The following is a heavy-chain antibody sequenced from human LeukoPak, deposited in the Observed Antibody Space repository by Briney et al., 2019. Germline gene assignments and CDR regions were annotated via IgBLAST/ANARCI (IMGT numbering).Heavy chain of an antibody. Sequence: PGGSLRLSCAASGFTFSSYSMNWVRQAPGKGLEWVSYISSSSSTIYYADSVKGRFTISRDNAKNSLYLQMNSLRAEDTAVYYCASASKGDDDAFDIWGQGTMVTVSS. J-gene: IGHJ3*02. CDR3: ASASKGDDDAFDI. V-gene: IGHV3-48*01. CDR2: ISSSSSTI. CDR1: GFTFSSYS. D-gene: IGHD3-16*01.